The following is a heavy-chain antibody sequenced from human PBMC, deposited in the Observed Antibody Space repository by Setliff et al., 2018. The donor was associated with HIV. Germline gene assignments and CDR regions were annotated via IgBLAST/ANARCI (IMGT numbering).Heavy chain of an antibody. CDR3: ARAYDVLTGYFDY. CDR1: GYTFTSYG. D-gene: IGHD3-9*01. V-gene: IGHV1-18*01. J-gene: IGHJ4*02. CDR2: ISAYDGDT. Sequence: GASVKVSCKASGYTFTSYGISWVRQAPGQGLEWMGWISAYDGDTKYAEKFQGRVTMTTDTSTSTAYMELRSLRSDDTAVYYCARAYDVLTGYFDYWGQGTLVTVSS.